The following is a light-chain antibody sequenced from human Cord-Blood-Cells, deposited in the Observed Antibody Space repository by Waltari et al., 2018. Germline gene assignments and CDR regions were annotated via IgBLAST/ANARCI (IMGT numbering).Light chain of an antibody. V-gene: IGLV2-23*02. J-gene: IGLJ2*01. CDR2: EVS. CDR1: SSDVGGYYL. Sequence: QSSRTQPASVSASPGTSLTISCPGTSSDVGGYYLFTWYQQHPGKAPNLMHYEVSKRPSGVSNRFSGSKSGNTASLTISGLQAEDEADYYCCSYAGSSTVVFGGGTKLTVL. CDR3: CSYAGSSTVV.